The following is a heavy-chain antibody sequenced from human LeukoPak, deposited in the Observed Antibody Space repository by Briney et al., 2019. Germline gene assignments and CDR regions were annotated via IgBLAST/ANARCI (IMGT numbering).Heavy chain of an antibody. CDR3: ARDTSSGSYSDFDY. J-gene: IGHJ4*02. CDR1: GYSISSGYY. D-gene: IGHD3-10*01. V-gene: IGHV4-38-2*02. Sequence: SETLSLTCTVSGYSISSGYYWGWIRQPPGKGLAWIGSIYHSGSTYYNPSLKSRVTISVDTSKNQFSLKLSSVTAADTAVYYCARDTSSGSYSDFDYWGQGTLVTVSS. CDR2: IYHSGST.